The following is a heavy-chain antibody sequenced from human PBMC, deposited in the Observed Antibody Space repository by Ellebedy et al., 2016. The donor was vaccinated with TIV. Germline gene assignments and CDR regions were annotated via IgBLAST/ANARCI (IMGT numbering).Heavy chain of an antibody. V-gene: IGHV4-34*01. J-gene: IGHJ4*02. CDR1: GRSFSNYY. CDR2: IDHRGNT. D-gene: IGHD5-12*01. CDR3: ARGAYDGRMRD. Sequence: SETLSLXXAVYGRSFSNYYWTWIRQPPGKGLEWIGEIDHRGNTNYNPSLKSRVTISVDTSKNQFSLRLSSVTAADTAIYYCARGAYDGRMRDWGQGTLVTVSS.